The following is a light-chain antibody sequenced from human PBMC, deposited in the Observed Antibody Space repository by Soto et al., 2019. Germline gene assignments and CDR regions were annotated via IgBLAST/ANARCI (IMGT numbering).Light chain of an antibody. CDR1: SSNIGAGYD. Sequence: QSALTQPPSVSGAPGQGVTISCTGSSSNIGAGYDVHWYQQLPGTAPKLLIYGNSNRPSGVPDRFSGSKSGTSASLAITGLQAEDEADYYSQSYDSSLSALYVFGTGTKVTVL. CDR3: QSYDSSLSALYV. J-gene: IGLJ1*01. CDR2: GNS. V-gene: IGLV1-40*01.